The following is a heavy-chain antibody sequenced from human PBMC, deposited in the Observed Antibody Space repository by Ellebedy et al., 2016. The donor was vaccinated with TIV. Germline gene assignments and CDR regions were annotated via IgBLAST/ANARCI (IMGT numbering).Heavy chain of an antibody. CDR3: ATDGSYGDFLSPAHAFES. CDR2: INQGGGEK. V-gene: IGHV3-7*01. J-gene: IGHJ3*01. D-gene: IGHD4-17*01. CDR1: GFTFRSYW. Sequence: GGSLRLSCAASGFTFRSYWMSWVRQAPGKGLEWVANINQGGGEKYYVDSVKGRFIISRYNAKNSVYLQMNRVRADDTAVYFCATDGSYGDFLSPAHAFESWGQGAMVTVSS.